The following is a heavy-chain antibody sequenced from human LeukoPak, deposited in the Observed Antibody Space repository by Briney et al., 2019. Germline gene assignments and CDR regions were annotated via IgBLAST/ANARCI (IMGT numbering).Heavy chain of an antibody. V-gene: IGHV4-39*07. J-gene: IGHJ5*02. Sequence: PSETLSLTCTVSGGSISSGSYLWGCIRQSPGKGLEWIGSISYSGSTYYNPSLKSRVTVSVDTSKNQFSLKVTSVTAADTAVYYCARWVGNRNWFDPWGQGGLVTAS. CDR3: ARWVGNRNWFDP. D-gene: IGHD1-26*01. CDR1: GGSISSGSYL. CDR2: ISYSGST.